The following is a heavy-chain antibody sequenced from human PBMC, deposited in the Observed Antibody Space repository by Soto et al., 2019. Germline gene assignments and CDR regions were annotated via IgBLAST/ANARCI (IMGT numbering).Heavy chain of an antibody. V-gene: IGHV3-30*04. J-gene: IGHJ4*02. CDR2: ISYDGSNK. D-gene: IGHD6-19*01. CDR3: AGGGEGFYIAVAGTFDY. Sequence: GGSLRLSCAASGFTFSSYAMHWVRQAPGKGLEWVAVISYDGSNKYYADSVKGRFTISRDNSKNTLYLQMNSLRAEDTAVYYCAGGGEGFYIAVAGTFDYWGQGTLVTVSS. CDR1: GFTFSSYA.